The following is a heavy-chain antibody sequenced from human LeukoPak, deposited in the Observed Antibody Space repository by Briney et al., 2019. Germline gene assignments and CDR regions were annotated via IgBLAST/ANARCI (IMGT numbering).Heavy chain of an antibody. Sequence: ASVKVSCEASGYTFTSYAMHWVRQAPGQRLEWMGWINAGNGNTKYSQKFQGRVTITRDTSASTAYMELSSLRSEDTAVYYCARGIWDSSGWYDAATYWGQGTLVTVSS. V-gene: IGHV1-3*01. CDR1: GYTFTSYA. CDR3: ARGIWDSSGWYDAATY. J-gene: IGHJ4*02. CDR2: INAGNGNT. D-gene: IGHD6-19*01.